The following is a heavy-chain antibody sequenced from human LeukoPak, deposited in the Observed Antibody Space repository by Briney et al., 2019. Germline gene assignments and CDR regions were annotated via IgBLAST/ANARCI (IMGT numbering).Heavy chain of an antibody. CDR1: GGSFSGYY. Sequence: NPSETLSLTCAVYGGSFSGYYWSWIRQPPGKGLEWIGEINHSGSTNYNPSLESRVTISVDTSKNQFSLKLSSVTAADTAVYYCARCYSSSWYTNYYNGMDVWGQGTTVTVSS. D-gene: IGHD6-13*01. CDR2: INHSGST. CDR3: ARCYSSSWYTNYYNGMDV. V-gene: IGHV4-34*01. J-gene: IGHJ6*02.